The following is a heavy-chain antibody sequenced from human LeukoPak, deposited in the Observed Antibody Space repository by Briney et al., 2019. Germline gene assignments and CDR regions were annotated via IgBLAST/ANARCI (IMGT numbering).Heavy chain of an antibody. D-gene: IGHD3-22*01. V-gene: IGHV4-30-4*01. J-gene: IGHJ2*01. CDR2: IYYSGST. CDR1: GGSISSGDYY. Sequence: SETLSLTCTVSGGSISSGDYYWSWIRQPPGKGLEWIGYIYYSGSTYYNPSLKSPVTISVDTSKNQFSLRLSSVTAADTAVYYCARDYYDSSGYYYEVWYFDLWGRGTLVTVSS. CDR3: ARDYYDSSGYYYEVWYFDL.